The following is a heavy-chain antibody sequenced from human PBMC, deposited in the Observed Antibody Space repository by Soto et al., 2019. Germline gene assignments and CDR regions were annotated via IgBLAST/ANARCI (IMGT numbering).Heavy chain of an antibody. Sequence: ASVKVSCKASGYTFTSYDINWVRQATGQGLEWMGWMKPNSGNTGYAQKFQGRVTMTRNTSISTAYMELSSLRSEDTAVYYCARGIGVRYYDILTGYYSAPNDAFDIWGQGTMVTVSS. CDR3: ARGIGVRYYDILTGYYSAPNDAFDI. V-gene: IGHV1-8*01. CDR1: GYTFTSYD. J-gene: IGHJ3*02. D-gene: IGHD3-9*01. CDR2: MKPNSGNT.